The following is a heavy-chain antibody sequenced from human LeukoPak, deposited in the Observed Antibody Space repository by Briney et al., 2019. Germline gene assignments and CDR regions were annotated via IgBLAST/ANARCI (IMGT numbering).Heavy chain of an antibody. V-gene: IGHV3-30*18. D-gene: IGHD6-13*01. CDR3: AKSGIEAAGSLVYFDY. Sequence: GRSLRLSCSASGFAFSSYGMHWVRQAPGKGLECVAIISYDGSNKYYTDSVKGRFTISRDNSKNTMYLQMNSLRAEDTAVYYCAKSGIEAAGSLVYFDYWGQGTVVIVSS. CDR1: GFAFSSYG. J-gene: IGHJ4*02. CDR2: ISYDGSNK.